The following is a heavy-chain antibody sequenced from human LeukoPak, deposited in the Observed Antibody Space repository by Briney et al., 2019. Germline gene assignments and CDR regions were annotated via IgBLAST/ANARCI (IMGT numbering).Heavy chain of an antibody. Sequence: TGGSLRLSCAASGFTFSDYWMNWVRQAPGKGLEWVGRLKSKTDGGTTDYAAPVKGRFTISRDDSKNTLYLQMNSLKTEDTAVYYCTTSPYDSSGYADYWGQGTLVTVSS. CDR2: LKSKTDGGTT. CDR1: GFTFSDYW. J-gene: IGHJ4*02. V-gene: IGHV3-15*01. D-gene: IGHD3-22*01. CDR3: TTSPYDSSGYADY.